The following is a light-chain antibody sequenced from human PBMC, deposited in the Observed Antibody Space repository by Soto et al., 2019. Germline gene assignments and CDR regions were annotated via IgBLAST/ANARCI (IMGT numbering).Light chain of an antibody. J-gene: IGLJ3*02. Sequence: NFMLTQPHSVSESPGKTVIISCTRSSGSIASNYVQWYQQRPGSSPTTVIYEDNQRPSGVPDRFSGSIDSCSNSSSLTIAGLETEDAADYFCQSYDATNQVFGGGTKLTVL. V-gene: IGLV6-57*01. CDR2: EDN. CDR3: QSYDATNQV. CDR1: SGSIASNY.